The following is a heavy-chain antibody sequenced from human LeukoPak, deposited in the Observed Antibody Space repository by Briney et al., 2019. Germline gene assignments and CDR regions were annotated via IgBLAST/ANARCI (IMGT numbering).Heavy chain of an antibody. CDR2: IYYSGST. Sequence: PSETLSLTCTVSGGSISSSSYYWGWIRQPPGKGLEWIGSIYYSGSTYYNPSLKSRVTISVDTSKNQFSLKLSFVTAADTAVYYCAGDNIANGDLDYLDYWGQGTLVTVSS. V-gene: IGHV4-39*02. J-gene: IGHJ4*02. CDR1: GGSISSSSYY. D-gene: IGHD2-21*02. CDR3: AGDNIANGDLDYLDY.